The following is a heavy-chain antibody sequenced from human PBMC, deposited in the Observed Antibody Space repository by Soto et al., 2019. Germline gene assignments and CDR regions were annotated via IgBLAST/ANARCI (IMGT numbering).Heavy chain of an antibody. CDR2: ISGSGGST. D-gene: IGHD3-9*01. CDR3: AKTYDTLTWFDY. V-gene: IGHV3-23*01. Sequence: PGGSLRLSCAASGLTFSTYGMSWVRQAPGKGLEWVSFISGSGGSTYYADSVKGRFTISRDNSKNTLYLQMSSLRAEDTAVYYCAKTYDTLTWFDYWGQGTLVTVSS. CDR1: GLTFSTYG. J-gene: IGHJ4*02.